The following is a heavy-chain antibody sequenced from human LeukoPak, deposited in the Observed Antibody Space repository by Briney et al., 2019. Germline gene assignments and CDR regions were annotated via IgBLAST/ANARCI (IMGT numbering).Heavy chain of an antibody. J-gene: IGHJ4*02. V-gene: IGHV3-7*03. CDR2: IKEDGTRK. CDR1: GFTFSSHW. Sequence: GGSLRLSCAAPGFTFSSHWMTWVRQAPGKGLEWVANIKEDGTRKNYMDSVKGRFTISRDNTKNSLYLQMSGLRAEDTALYYCATPLDYYDSSGHYQGGDWGQGTLVTVSS. D-gene: IGHD3-22*01. CDR3: ATPLDYYDSSGHYQGGD.